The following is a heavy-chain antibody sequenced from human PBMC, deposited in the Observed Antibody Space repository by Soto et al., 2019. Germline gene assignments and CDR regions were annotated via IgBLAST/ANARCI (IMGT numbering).Heavy chain of an antibody. CDR3: AREGSYSAYNFAHGIQLWSFDF. D-gene: IGHD5-12*01. CDR1: GGSINTFY. CDR2: IFSSGST. J-gene: IGHJ4*02. Sequence: SETLSLTCTVSGGSINTFYWSWVRQPAGKGLEWIGRIFSSGSTSFNPSLESRVAMSVDTSKNHFSPNLSSVTAADMAVYYCAREGSYSAYNFAHGIQLWSFDFWGQGALVTVSS. V-gene: IGHV4-4*07.